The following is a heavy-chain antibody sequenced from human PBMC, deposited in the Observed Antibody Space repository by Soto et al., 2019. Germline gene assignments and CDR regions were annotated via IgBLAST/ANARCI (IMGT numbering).Heavy chain of an antibody. CDR3: ARMPYIVVVVAANYYFDY. CDR2: IKQDGSEK. Sequence: PGGSLRLSCAASGFTFSSYWMSWVRQAPGKGLEWVANIKQDGSEKYYVDSVKGRLTISRDNAKNSLYLQMNSLRAEDTAVYYCARMPYIVVVVAANYYFDYWGQGTLVTVSS. V-gene: IGHV3-7*01. J-gene: IGHJ4*02. D-gene: IGHD2-15*01. CDR1: GFTFSSYW.